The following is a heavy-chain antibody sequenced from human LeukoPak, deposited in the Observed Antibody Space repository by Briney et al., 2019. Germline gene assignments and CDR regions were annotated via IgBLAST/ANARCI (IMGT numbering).Heavy chain of an antibody. CDR3: ARVVPSKNMVTTAVLDDTFDT. J-gene: IGHJ3*02. CDR1: GGSINSSDYY. Sequence: SETLSLTCTVSGGSINSSDYYWGWIRQPPGKGLEWIGSIYHSGSMYASLKSRVTISVDTSKNQLSLKMSSVTAADTAVYYCARVVPSKNMVTTAVLDDTFDTWGQGTMVTVSS. D-gene: IGHD4-17*01. V-gene: IGHV4-39*01. CDR2: IYHSGSM.